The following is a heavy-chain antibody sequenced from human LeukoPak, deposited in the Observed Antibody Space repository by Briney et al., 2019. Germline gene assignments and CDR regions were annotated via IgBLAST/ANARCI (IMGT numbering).Heavy chain of an antibody. J-gene: IGHJ4*02. D-gene: IGHD1-26*01. CDR2: ICYSGST. Sequence: SQTLSLTCTVSGGSISSGGYYWSWIRQHPGKGLEWIGYICYSGSTYYNPSLKSRVTISVDTSKNQFSLKLSSVTAADTAVYYCARGVVGGYVVYFDYWGQGTLVTVSS. V-gene: IGHV4-31*03. CDR3: ARGVVGGYVVYFDY. CDR1: GGSISSGGYY.